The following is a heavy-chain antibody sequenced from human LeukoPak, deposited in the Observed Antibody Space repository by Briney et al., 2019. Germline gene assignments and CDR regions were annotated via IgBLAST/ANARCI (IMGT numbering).Heavy chain of an antibody. D-gene: IGHD3-10*01. CDR1: GYTFTSYG. J-gene: IGHJ4*02. V-gene: IGHV1-18*01. CDR2: ISAYNGNT. CDR3: ATVAWFGELNFDY. Sequence: ASVKVSCKASGYTFTSYGISWVRQAPGQGLEWMGWISAYNGNTNYAQKLQGRVTMTTDTSTSTAYMELSSLRSEDTAVYYCATVAWFGELNFDYWGQGTLVTVSS.